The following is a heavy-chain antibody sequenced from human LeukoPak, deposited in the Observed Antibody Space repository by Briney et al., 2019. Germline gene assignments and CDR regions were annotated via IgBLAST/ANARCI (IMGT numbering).Heavy chain of an antibody. J-gene: IGHJ4*02. CDR2: IYSGGST. D-gene: IGHD1-26*01. V-gene: IGHV3-53*01. Sequence: GGSLRLSCAASGFTVSSNYMSWVRQAPGKGLEWVSFIYSGGSTDYADSVKGRFTISRDSSKNTLYLQVNSLRAEDTAVYYCARDQSYSGSYYAYWGQGTLVTVSS. CDR1: GFTVSSNY. CDR3: ARDQSYSGSYYAY.